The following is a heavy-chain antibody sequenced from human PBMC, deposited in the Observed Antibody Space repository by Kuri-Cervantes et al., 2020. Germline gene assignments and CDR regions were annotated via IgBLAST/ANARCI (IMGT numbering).Heavy chain of an antibody. V-gene: IGHV3-7*01. Sequence: GESLKISCAASGFTFSGFWMSWVRLAPGKGLEWLAHVKQNGGEKYYAGSVKGRFTISRDNAENSLFLQMANLRDDDTAIYYCARAGVAVAATLWDWGQGTLVTVSS. CDR1: GFTFSGFW. CDR2: VKQNGGEK. D-gene: IGHD6-19*01. CDR3: ARAGVAVAATLWD. J-gene: IGHJ4*02.